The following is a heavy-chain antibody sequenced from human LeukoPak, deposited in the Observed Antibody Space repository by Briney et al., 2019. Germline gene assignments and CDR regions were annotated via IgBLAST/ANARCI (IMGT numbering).Heavy chain of an antibody. CDR2: IWYDGTNK. CDR1: GCTFSSYG. D-gene: IGHD2-15*01. Sequence: GGSLRLSCAASGCTFSSYGMHWVRQAPGKGLEWVAVIWYDGTNKYYADSVKGRFTISRDNSKNTLYLQMNSLRAEDTAVYYCAKERNDCSGGSCHYLDAFDIWGQGTMVTVSS. J-gene: IGHJ3*02. CDR3: AKERNDCSGGSCHYLDAFDI. V-gene: IGHV3-33*06.